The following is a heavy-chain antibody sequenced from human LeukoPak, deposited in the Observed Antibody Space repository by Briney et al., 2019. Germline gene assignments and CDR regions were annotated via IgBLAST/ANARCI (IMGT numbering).Heavy chain of an antibody. Sequence: PGGSLRLSCAASGFTFSSYWMHWVRQAPGKGLVWVSRINSDGSSTSYADSVKGRFTISRDNSKNTLYLQMNSLRAEDTAVYYCAKDVWYSYGYWFDPWGQGTLVTVSS. J-gene: IGHJ5*02. V-gene: IGHV3-74*01. CDR3: AKDVWYSYGYWFDP. D-gene: IGHD5-18*01. CDR1: GFTFSSYW. CDR2: INSDGSST.